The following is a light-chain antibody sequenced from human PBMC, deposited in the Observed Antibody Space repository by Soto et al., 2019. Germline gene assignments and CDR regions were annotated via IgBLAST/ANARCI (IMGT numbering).Light chain of an antibody. CDR3: QQLNSYPLT. J-gene: IGKJ4*01. CDR1: QDISSY. V-gene: IGKV1-9*01. CDR2: AAS. Sequence: IQLTQSPSSLSASGGDRVTITCRASQDISSYLASYQQKPGKAPKLLIYAASTLQSGVPSRFSGSGSGTDFTLTISSLQPEDFATYYCQQLNSYPLTFGGGTKVDIK.